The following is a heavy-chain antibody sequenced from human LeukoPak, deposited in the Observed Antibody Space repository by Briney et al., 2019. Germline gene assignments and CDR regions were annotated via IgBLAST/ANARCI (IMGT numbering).Heavy chain of an antibody. V-gene: IGHV4-59*12. J-gene: IGHJ5*02. Sequence: SETLSLTCTVSGGSISSYYWSWIRQPPGKGLEWIGYIYHSGSTYYNPSLKSRVTISVDRSKNQFSLKLSSVTAADTAVYYCARSGSYGGNWFDPWGQGTLVTVSS. CDR3: ARSGSYGGNWFDP. D-gene: IGHD1-26*01. CDR1: GGSISSYY. CDR2: IYHSGST.